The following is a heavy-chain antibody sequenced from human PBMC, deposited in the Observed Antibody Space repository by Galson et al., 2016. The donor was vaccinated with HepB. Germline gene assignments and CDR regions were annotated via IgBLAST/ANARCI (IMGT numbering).Heavy chain of an antibody. J-gene: IGHJ4*02. CDR3: STETTCFYGSGSCGDH. CDR1: GFTFRNAW. Sequence: SLRLSCAASGFTFRNAWMSWVRQAPGKGLEWVGRIRSKTDGGTTDDAAPVKGRFSISRDDSKSTVYLQMDSLITEDTGVYYCSTETTCFYGSGSCGDHWGQGTLVTVSS. CDR2: IRSKTDGGTT. V-gene: IGHV3-15*01. D-gene: IGHD3-10*01.